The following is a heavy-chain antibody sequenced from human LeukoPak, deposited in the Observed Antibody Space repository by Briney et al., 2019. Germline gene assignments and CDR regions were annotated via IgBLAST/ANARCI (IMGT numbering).Heavy chain of an antibody. CDR1: GYTFTSYA. D-gene: IGHD6-19*01. Sequence: ASVKVSCKASGYTFTSYAMHWVRQAPGQRLEWMGWINTGNGNTKYSQKFQGRVTITRDTSASTAYMELSSLRSEDTAVYYCAREAQWLVPYYGMDVWGQGTTVTVSS. CDR2: INTGNGNT. CDR3: AREAQWLVPYYGMDV. V-gene: IGHV1-3*04. J-gene: IGHJ6*02.